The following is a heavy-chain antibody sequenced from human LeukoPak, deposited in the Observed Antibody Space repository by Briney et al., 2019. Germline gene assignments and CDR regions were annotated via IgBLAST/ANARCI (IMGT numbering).Heavy chain of an antibody. D-gene: IGHD3-22*01. Sequence: ASVNVSCKTSGYNFANYGISWVRQASGQGLEWMGWISGSNGNTNYAQSLQGRVIMTTDTSTTTVHMELRSLRSDDTAVYYCARVQDIEMRVEDFWGQGTLVTVSS. CDR2: ISGSNGNT. CDR1: GYNFANYG. CDR3: ARVQDIEMRVEDF. V-gene: IGHV1-18*01. J-gene: IGHJ4*02.